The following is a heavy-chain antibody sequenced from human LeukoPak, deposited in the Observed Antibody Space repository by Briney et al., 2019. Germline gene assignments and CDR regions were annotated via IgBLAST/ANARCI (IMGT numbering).Heavy chain of an antibody. CDR3: AKDGGSYYLYYFDY. V-gene: IGHV3-30*02. J-gene: IGHJ4*02. D-gene: IGHD1-26*01. CDR2: IRYGGSNK. CDR1: GFTFSSYG. Sequence: PGGSLRLSCAASGFTFSSYGMHWVRQAPGKGLEWVAFIRYGGSNKYYADSVKGRFTISRDNSKNTLYLQMNSLRAEDTAVYYCAKDGGSYYLYYFDYWGQGTLVTVSS.